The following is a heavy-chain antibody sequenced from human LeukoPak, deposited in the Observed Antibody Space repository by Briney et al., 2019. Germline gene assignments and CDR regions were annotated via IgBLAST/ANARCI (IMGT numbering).Heavy chain of an antibody. J-gene: IGHJ4*02. Sequence: PGGSLRLSCATSGFTFSSHWMSWVRQAPGKGLEWVANIRQDGNEKHYVDSVKGRFTISRDNAKNSLHLHMSSLRVEDTAVYYCARELFGDAIDYWGQGTLVTVSS. CDR1: GFTFSSHW. D-gene: IGHD4-17*01. CDR2: IRQDGNEK. CDR3: ARELFGDAIDY. V-gene: IGHV3-7*01.